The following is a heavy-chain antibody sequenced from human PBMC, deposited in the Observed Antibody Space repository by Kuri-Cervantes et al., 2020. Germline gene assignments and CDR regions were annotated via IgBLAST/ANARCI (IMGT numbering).Heavy chain of an antibody. D-gene: IGHD3-10*01. V-gene: IGHV3-9*01. CDR1: GFTFSSYA. Sequence: GGSLRLSCAASGFTFSSYAMHWVRQAPGKGLEWVSGISLNSGSIGYADSVKGRFTISRDNAKNSLYLQMNSLRAEDTALYYCAKGPRGHYYMDVWGKGTTVTVSS. CDR2: ISLNSGSI. J-gene: IGHJ6*03. CDR3: AKGPRGHYYMDV.